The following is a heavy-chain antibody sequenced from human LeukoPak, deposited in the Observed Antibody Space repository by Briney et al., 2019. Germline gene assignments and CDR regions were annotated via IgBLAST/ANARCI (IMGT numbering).Heavy chain of an antibody. Sequence: SETLSLTCTVSGGSISSYYWSWIRQPPGKGLEWIGYIYYSGSTNYNPSLMSRVTISVDTSKNQFSLKLSSVTAADTAVYYCARITDGYTLDYWGQGTLVTVSS. J-gene: IGHJ4*02. CDR3: ARITDGYTLDY. D-gene: IGHD5-24*01. CDR2: IYYSGST. V-gene: IGHV4-59*12. CDR1: GGSISSYY.